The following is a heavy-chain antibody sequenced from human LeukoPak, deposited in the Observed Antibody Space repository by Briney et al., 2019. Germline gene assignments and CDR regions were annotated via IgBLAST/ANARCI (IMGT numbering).Heavy chain of an antibody. Sequence: SETLSLTCTVSGGSISSYYWSWIRQPPGKGLESIGYIHYTGSTNYNPSLKSRVTISVDTSKNQFSLKLSSVTAADTAVYYCASLYYDILTGTGYWGQGTLVTVSS. D-gene: IGHD3-9*01. CDR2: IHYTGST. CDR1: GGSISSYY. CDR3: ASLYYDILTGTGY. V-gene: IGHV4-59*12. J-gene: IGHJ4*02.